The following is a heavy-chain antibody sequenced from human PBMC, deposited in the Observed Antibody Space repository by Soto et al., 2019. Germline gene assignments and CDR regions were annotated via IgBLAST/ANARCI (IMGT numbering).Heavy chain of an antibody. CDR1: GSTLSEFS. CDR2: YVPEDGKT. D-gene: IGHD1-26*01. Sequence: QVQLEQSGAEVKKPGASVRVSCKISGSTLSEFSMHWVRQAPGKGLEWKGGYVPEDGKTIYAPKFQDRVIMTEDTSTDTAYMELSSLRSEDTAVYFCATGVGWGFIYSLQYWGQGTPVTVSS. V-gene: IGHV1-24*01. CDR3: ATGVGWGFIYSLQY. J-gene: IGHJ4*02.